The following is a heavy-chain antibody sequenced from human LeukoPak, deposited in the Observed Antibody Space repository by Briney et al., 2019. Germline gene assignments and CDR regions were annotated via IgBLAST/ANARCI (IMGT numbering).Heavy chain of an antibody. Sequence: PGGSLRLSCVASGFTFSSYSMNWVRQAPGKGLEWVSSISSSSSYIYYADSVKGRFTISRDNAKNSLYLQMNSLRAEDTAVYYCARAKLLWFGEPNWATSDYWGQGTLVTVSS. J-gene: IGHJ4*02. D-gene: IGHD3-10*01. CDR1: GFTFSSYS. CDR2: ISSSSSYI. V-gene: IGHV3-21*01. CDR3: ARAKLLWFGEPNWATSDY.